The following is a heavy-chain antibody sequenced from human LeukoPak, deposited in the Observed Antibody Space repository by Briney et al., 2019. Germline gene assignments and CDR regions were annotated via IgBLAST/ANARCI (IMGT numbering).Heavy chain of an antibody. D-gene: IGHD3-22*01. CDR3: AKRSSSGYYSYYFDY. CDR1: GFTFSSYA. CDR2: ISGSGGST. J-gene: IGHJ4*02. V-gene: IGHV3-23*01. Sequence: GGSLRLSCAASGFTFSSYAMSWVRQAPGKGLEWVSAISGSGGSTYYADSVKGRFTISRDNSKNTLYVQMNSLRAEDTAVYYCAKRSSSGYYSYYFDYWGQGTLVTVSS.